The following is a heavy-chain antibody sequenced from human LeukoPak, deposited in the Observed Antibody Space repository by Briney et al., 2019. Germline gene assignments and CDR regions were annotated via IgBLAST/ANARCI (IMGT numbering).Heavy chain of an antibody. Sequence: PSETLSLTCAVYGASFSGYYWSWIRQPPGKGLEWIGYIYYSGSTNYNPSLKSRVTISVDTSKNQFSLKLSSVTAADTAVYYCARVRSPHSSGRGPISDYWGQGTLVTVSS. J-gene: IGHJ4*02. CDR1: GASFSGYY. D-gene: IGHD6-19*01. CDR3: ARVRSPHSSGRGPISDY. CDR2: IYYSGST. V-gene: IGHV4-59*12.